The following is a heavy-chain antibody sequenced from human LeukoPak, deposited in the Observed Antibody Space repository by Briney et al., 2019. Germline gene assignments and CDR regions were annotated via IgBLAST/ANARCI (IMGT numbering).Heavy chain of an antibody. CDR1: GYTFTSYF. D-gene: IGHD2-21*02. Sequence: ASVKVSCKASGYTFTSYFIHWVRQAPGEGLERMGIINPTGGSTRYAQKFQGRVTMTRDTSTSTVYMELSSLRSEDTAVYYCARGRVTATDGFDIWGQGTTVIVSS. V-gene: IGHV1-46*01. CDR3: ARGRVTATDGFDI. CDR2: INPTGGST. J-gene: IGHJ3*02.